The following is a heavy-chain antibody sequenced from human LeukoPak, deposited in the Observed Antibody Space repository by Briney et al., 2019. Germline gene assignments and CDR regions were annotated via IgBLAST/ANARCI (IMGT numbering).Heavy chain of an antibody. J-gene: IGHJ4*02. CDR3: ATDLISGSGWLFDY. D-gene: IGHD6-19*01. V-gene: IGHV1-24*01. CDR1: VYTLTELS. Sequence: ASVKVSCKVSVYTLTELSMHWVRQAPGKGLEWMGGFDPEDGETIYAQKFQGRVTMTEDTSTDTAYMELSSLRSEDTAVYYCATDLISGSGWLFDYWRQGTLVTVSS. CDR2: FDPEDGET.